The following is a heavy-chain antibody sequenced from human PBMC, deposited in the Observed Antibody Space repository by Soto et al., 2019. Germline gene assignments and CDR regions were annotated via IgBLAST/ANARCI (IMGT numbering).Heavy chain of an antibody. CDR1: GGTFSSYA. CDR3: ARDDYSTYNWFDP. CDR2: ISPIFGTA. Sequence: SVKVSCKASGGTFSSYAISWVRQAPGQGLEWMGGISPIFGTANYAQKFQGRVTITADKSTSTAYMELSSLRSEDTAVYYCARDDYSTYNWFDPWGQGTLVTVSS. D-gene: IGHD4-4*01. V-gene: IGHV1-69*06. J-gene: IGHJ5*02.